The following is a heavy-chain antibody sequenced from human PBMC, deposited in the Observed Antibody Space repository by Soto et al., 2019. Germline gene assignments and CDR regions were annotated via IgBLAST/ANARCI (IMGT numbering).Heavy chain of an antibody. J-gene: IGHJ3*02. CDR2: IIPIFGTA. Sequence: ASVKVSCKASGGTFSSYAISWVRQAPGQGLEWMGGIIPIFGTANYAQKFQGRVTITADESTSTAYMELSSLRSEDTAVYYCATGSADTAMAPNDAFDIWGQGTMVTVSS. CDR1: GGTFSSYA. D-gene: IGHD5-18*01. CDR3: ATGSADTAMAPNDAFDI. V-gene: IGHV1-69*13.